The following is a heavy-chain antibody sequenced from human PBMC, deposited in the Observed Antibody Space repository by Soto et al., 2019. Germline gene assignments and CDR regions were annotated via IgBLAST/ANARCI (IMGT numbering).Heavy chain of an antibody. CDR1: GDSISTTNHY. D-gene: IGHD6-6*01. Sequence: SETLSLTCTVSGDSISTTNHYWSWIRQHPGQGLEWIGYIYYIGITYYNPSLKSRVTISVDTSKNQFSLKLGSVTAADTAIYYCAGGSSKSWFDPWGQGTLVTVSS. V-gene: IGHV4-31*03. CDR2: IYYIGIT. CDR3: AGGSSKSWFDP. J-gene: IGHJ5*02.